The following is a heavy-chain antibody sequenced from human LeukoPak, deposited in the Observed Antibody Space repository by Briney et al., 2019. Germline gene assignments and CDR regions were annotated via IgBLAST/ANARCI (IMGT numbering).Heavy chain of an antibody. Sequence: PGGSLRLSCAASGFTLSTYWMPWVRQAPGKGLVWVSRINPDGSTTTYADSVEGRFTISRDNAKNTLYLQMSSLRAEDTAVYYCARVGVGMYHFDHWGQGTLVTVSS. CDR3: ARVGVGMYHFDH. J-gene: IGHJ4*02. CDR1: GFTLSTYW. D-gene: IGHD2-2*01. V-gene: IGHV3-74*01. CDR2: INPDGSTT.